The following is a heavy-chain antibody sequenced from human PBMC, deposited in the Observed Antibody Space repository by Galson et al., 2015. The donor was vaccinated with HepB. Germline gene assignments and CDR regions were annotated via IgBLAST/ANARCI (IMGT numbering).Heavy chain of an antibody. CDR3: ARVYRYVDVVVVRGGGDAFDI. Sequence: SLRLSCAASGFTFSSYDMHWVRQATGKGLELVSAIGTAGDTYSPGSVKGRFTISRENAKNSLYLQMNSLSAGDTAVYYCARVYRYVDVVVVRGGGDAFDIWGQGTMVTVSS. V-gene: IGHV3-13*01. J-gene: IGHJ3*02. CDR1: GFTFSSYD. CDR2: IGTAGDT. D-gene: IGHD2-2*01.